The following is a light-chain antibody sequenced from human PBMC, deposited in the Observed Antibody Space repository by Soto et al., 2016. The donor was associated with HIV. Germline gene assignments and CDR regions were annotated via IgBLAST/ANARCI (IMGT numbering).Light chain of an antibody. J-gene: IGLJ1*01. CDR2: QDN. CDR3: QVWDSSSDLLYV. CDR1: KLGDKY. V-gene: IGLV3-1*01. Sequence: SYDLTQAPSVSVSPGQTASITCSGDKLGDKYVCWYQQKPGQSPVLVIYQDNKRPSGIPERFSGSNSGNTATLTISRVEAGDEADYYCQVWDSSSDLLYVFGTGTKVTVL.